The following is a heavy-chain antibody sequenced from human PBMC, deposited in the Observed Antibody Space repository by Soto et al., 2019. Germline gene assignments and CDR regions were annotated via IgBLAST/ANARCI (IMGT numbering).Heavy chain of an antibody. CDR3: ARHPIDYDMGLVYFDY. D-gene: IGHD3-9*01. J-gene: IGHJ4*02. V-gene: IGHV5-51*01. Sequence: EVQLVQSGAEVKKPGESLKISCKGSGYSFTSYWIGWVRQMPGKGLEWMGIIYPGDSDTRYSPSFQGQVTISADKSISTAYLQWSSLKASDTAMYYCARHPIDYDMGLVYFDYWGQGTLVTVSS. CDR1: GYSFTSYW. CDR2: IYPGDSDT.